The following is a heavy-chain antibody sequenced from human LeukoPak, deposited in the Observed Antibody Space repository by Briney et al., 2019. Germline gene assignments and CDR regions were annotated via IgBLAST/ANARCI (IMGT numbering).Heavy chain of an antibody. CDR2: IYTSGST. CDR3: ARESGESLWFGELAVYYYYMDV. CDR1: GGSISSYY. D-gene: IGHD3-10*01. V-gene: IGHV4-4*07. Sequence: SETLSLTCTVSGGSISSYYWSWIRQPAGKGLEWIGRIYTSGSTNYNPSLKSRVTMSLDTSKNQFSLKLSSVLAADKAVYYCARESGESLWFGELAVYYYYMDVWGKGTTVTISS. J-gene: IGHJ6*03.